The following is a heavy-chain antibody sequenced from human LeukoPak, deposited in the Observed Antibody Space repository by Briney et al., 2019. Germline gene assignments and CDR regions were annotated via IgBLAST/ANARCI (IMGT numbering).Heavy chain of an antibody. CDR1: GFTFSSYS. CDR3: ARVKMGATINDYYYYMDV. CDR2: IISNGGST. Sequence: PGGSLRLSCAASGFTFSSYSMNWVRQAPGKGLEHVSAIISNGGSTHYTDSVKGRFSISRDNSKNTVYLQMGSLRPEDMAVYYCARVKMGATINDYYYYMDVWGRGTTVTVSS. D-gene: IGHD1-26*01. J-gene: IGHJ6*03. V-gene: IGHV3-64*02.